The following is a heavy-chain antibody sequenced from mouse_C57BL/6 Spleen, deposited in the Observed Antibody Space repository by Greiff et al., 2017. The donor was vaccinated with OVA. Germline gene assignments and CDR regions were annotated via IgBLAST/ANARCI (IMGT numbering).Heavy chain of an antibody. CDR2: IYIGNGYT. CDR1: GYTFTSYG. D-gene: IGHD2-4*01. CDR3: AKVYDYDAGFAY. V-gene: IGHV1-58*01. J-gene: IGHJ3*01. Sequence: EVQLQQSGAELVRPGSSVKMSCTTSGYTFTSYGINWVKQRPGQGLEWMGYIYIGNGYTEYTEKFKGQATMTSDTSSSTAYMQLSSLTSEDSAIYFCAKVYDYDAGFAYWGQGTLVTVSA.